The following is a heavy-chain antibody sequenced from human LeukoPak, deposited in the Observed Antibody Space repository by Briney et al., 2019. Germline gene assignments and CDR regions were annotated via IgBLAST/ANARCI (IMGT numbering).Heavy chain of an antibody. CDR2: INPDSGST. CDR1: GYTFTGYY. V-gene: IGHV1-2*02. D-gene: IGHD1-26*01. CDR3: ARGEQPTPLD. J-gene: IGHJ4*02. Sequence: EASVKVSCKASGYTFTGYYIHWVRQAPGQGLEWMGGINPDSGSTKDAQKFQGRVSMTRDTSISTAYMELSRLRSDDTAVYYCARGEQPTPLDWGQGTLVTVSS.